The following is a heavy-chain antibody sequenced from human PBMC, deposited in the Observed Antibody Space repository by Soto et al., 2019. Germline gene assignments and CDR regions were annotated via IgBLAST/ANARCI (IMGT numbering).Heavy chain of an antibody. CDR1: GDSVSSNSAA. D-gene: IGHD3-22*01. J-gene: IGHJ4*01. V-gene: IGHV6-1*01. CDR3: AREYYVCSAYNLVFDY. CDR2: TYYRSKWYN. Sequence: PSQTLSLTCAISGDSVSSNSAAWNWIRQSPSRGLEWLGRTYYRSKWYNDYAVSVKSRITINPDTSKNQFSLQLNSVTPEDTAVYSCAREYYVCSAYNLVFDYSGHGTLLTVSS.